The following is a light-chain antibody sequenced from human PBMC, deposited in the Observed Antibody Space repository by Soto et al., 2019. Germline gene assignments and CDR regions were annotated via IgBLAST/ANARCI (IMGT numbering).Light chain of an antibody. J-gene: IGLJ1*01. CDR1: SGSIDSGY. CDR3: QSYHSSPPYV. V-gene: IGLV6-57*03. CDR2: EDN. Sequence: NFMLTQPHSVSESPGKTVTISCTRSSGSIDSGYVQWYQQRPGSAPTTVIYEDNQRPSGVPDRFSGSIDRSSNSASLTISGLMTEDEADYYCQSYHSSPPYVFGTGTKLTVL.